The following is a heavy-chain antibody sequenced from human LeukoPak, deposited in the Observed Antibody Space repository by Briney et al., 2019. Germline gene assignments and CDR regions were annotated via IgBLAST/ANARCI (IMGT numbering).Heavy chain of an antibody. V-gene: IGHV3-7*01. Sequence: PGGSLRLSCAASGFTFSSYWMSWVRQAPGKGLEWVANIKQDGSEKYYVDSVKGRFTISRDNAKNSLYLQMNSLRAEDTAVYYCARVWGSGSYYNHYYYYGMDVWGQGTTVTVSS. J-gene: IGHJ6*02. CDR2: IKQDGSEK. CDR3: ARVWGSGSYYNHYYYYGMDV. CDR1: GFTFSSYW. D-gene: IGHD3-10*01.